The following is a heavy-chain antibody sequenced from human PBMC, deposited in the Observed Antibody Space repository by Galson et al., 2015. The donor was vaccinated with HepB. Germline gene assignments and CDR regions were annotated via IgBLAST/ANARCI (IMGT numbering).Heavy chain of an antibody. CDR2: IYWDDDK. V-gene: IGHV2-5*02. Sequence: PALVKPTQTLTLTCTFSGFSLSTSGVGVGWIRQPPGKALEWLALIYWDDDKRYSPSLKSRLTITKDTSKNQVVLTMTNMDPVDTATYYCAHGGPIVATIGEAFDIWGQGTMVTVSS. CDR1: GFSLSTSGVG. D-gene: IGHD5-12*01. J-gene: IGHJ3*02. CDR3: AHGGPIVATIGEAFDI.